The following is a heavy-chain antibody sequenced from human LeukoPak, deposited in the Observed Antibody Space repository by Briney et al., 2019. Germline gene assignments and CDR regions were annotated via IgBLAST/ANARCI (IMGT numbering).Heavy chain of an antibody. J-gene: IGHJ4*02. V-gene: IGHV1-46*01. Sequence: ASVKVSCKASGYTFTGYYMHWVRQAPGQGLEWMGIINPSGGSTSYAQKFQGKVTMTRDMSTSTVYMELSSLRSEDTAVYYCARAVVTFDYWGQGTLVTVSS. CDR2: INPSGGST. CDR3: ARAVVTFDY. CDR1: GYTFTGYY. D-gene: IGHD4-23*01.